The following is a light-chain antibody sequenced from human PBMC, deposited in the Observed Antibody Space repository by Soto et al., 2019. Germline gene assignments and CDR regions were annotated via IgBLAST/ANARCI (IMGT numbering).Light chain of an antibody. V-gene: IGKV1-33*01. CDR3: QQYDSLPIT. CDR2: DAS. CDR1: QDISNY. Sequence: DIQLTQSPSSLPASVVDRVTITFQASQDISNYLNWYQQKPGKAPELLINDASNLEMGVPSRFSGVGSGTDFTFTISSLQPEDIATYFCQQYDSLPITFGQGTKVDI. J-gene: IGKJ1*01.